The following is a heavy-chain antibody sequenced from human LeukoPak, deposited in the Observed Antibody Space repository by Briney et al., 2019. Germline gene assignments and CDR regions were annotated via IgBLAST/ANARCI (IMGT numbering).Heavy chain of an antibody. J-gene: IGHJ3*02. CDR2: ISAYNGNT. CDR1: GYTFTSYG. V-gene: IGHV1-18*01. Sequence: ASVKVSCKASGYTFTSYGISWVRQAPGQGLEWMGWISAYNGNTNYAQKLQGRVTMTTDTSTSTAYMELRSLRSDDTAVYYCARVSPPLVVVPAATPRDAFDIWGQGTMVTVSS. D-gene: IGHD2-2*01. CDR3: ARVSPPLVVVPAATPRDAFDI.